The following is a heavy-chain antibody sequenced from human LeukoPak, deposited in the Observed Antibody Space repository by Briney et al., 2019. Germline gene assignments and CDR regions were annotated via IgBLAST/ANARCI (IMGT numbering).Heavy chain of an antibody. D-gene: IGHD3-10*01. J-gene: IGHJ5*02. Sequence: GRSLRLSCAASGFTFSSYAMHWVRQAPGKGLEWVAVISYDGSNKYYADSVKGRFTISRDNSKNTLYLQMNSLRAEDTAVYYCAGDRSNCFDPWGQGTLVIVSS. V-gene: IGHV3-30-3*01. CDR1: GFTFSSYA. CDR2: ISYDGSNK. CDR3: AGDRSNCFDP.